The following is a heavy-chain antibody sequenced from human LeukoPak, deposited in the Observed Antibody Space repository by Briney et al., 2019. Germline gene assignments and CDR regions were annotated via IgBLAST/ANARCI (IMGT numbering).Heavy chain of an antibody. CDR3: ARDRIVVVVAAIREGFDP. CDR2: ISSSSSYI. J-gene: IGHJ5*02. D-gene: IGHD2-15*01. Sequence: GGSLRLSCAASGFTFSSYSMNRVRQAPGKGLEWVSSISSSSSYIYYADSVKGRFTISRDNAKNSLYLQMNSLRAEDTAVYYCARDRIVVVVAAIREGFDPWGQGTLVTVSS. V-gene: IGHV3-21*01. CDR1: GFTFSSYS.